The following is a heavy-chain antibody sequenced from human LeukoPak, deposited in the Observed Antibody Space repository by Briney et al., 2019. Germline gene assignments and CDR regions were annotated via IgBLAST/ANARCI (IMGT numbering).Heavy chain of an antibody. CDR3: AKFYGDLHQHFDY. J-gene: IGHJ4*02. D-gene: IGHD4-17*01. CDR2: ISGSGGST. Sequence: GESLRLSCAASGFTFSSYAMSWVRQAPGKGLEWVSAISGSGGSTYYADSVKGRFTISRDNSKNTLYLQMNSLRAEDTAVYYCAKFYGDLHQHFDYWGQGILVTVSS. CDR1: GFTFSSYA. V-gene: IGHV3-23*01.